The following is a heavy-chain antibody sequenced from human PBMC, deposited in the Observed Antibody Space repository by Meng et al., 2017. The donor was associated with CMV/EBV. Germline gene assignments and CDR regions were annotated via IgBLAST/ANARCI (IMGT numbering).Heavy chain of an antibody. CDR3: AKDALEYGDYVMHSFDS. CDR1: FYTYA. V-gene: IGHV3-30*18. Sequence: FYTYALAWVRPADGKGLDWVAVISYVGSNQYYGDSVKGRFTISRDNDKNLLYLHMNSLRAEDTAVYYCAKDALEYGDYVMHSFDSWGQGVLVTVSS. CDR2: ISYVGSNQ. J-gene: IGHJ4*01. D-gene: IGHD4-17*01.